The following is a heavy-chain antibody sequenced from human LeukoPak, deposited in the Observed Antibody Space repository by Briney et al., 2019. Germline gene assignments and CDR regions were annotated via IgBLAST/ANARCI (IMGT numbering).Heavy chain of an antibody. J-gene: IGHJ4*02. CDR2: IKSKTDGGTT. V-gene: IGHV3-15*01. CDR3: TTGLRAYYFDY. Sequence: GGSLRLSCAASGFTFSNAWMSWVRQGPGKGLEWVGRIKSKTDGGTTDYAAPVKGRFTISRDDSKNTLYLQMNSLKTEDTAVYYCTTGLRAYYFDYWGQGTLVTVSS. D-gene: IGHD5-12*01. CDR1: GFTFSNAW.